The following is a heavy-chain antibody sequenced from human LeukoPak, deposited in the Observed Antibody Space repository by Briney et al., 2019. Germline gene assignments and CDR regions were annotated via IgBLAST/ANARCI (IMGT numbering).Heavy chain of an antibody. V-gene: IGHV1-69*04. Sequence: SVKVSCKASGGTFSSYAISWVRQAPGQGLEWMGRIIPIFGIANYAQKFQGRVTITADKSTSTAYMELSSLRSEDTAVYYCASATDIVVVPAASWGLDYWGQGTPVTVSS. CDR1: GGTFSSYA. J-gene: IGHJ4*02. D-gene: IGHD2-2*01. CDR2: IIPIFGIA. CDR3: ASATDIVVVPAASWGLDY.